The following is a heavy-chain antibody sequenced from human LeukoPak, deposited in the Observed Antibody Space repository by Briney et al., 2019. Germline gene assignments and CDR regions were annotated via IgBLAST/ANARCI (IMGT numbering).Heavy chain of an antibody. CDR2: ISGSGGST. J-gene: IGHJ5*02. Sequence: PGRSLRLSCAASGFTFSSYAMHWVRQAPGKGLEWVSAISGSGGSTYYADSVKGRFTISRDNSKNTLYLQMNSLRAEDTAVYYCAKVPHEYSSGWYSGKFDPWGQGSLVTVSS. V-gene: IGHV3-23*01. CDR3: AKVPHEYSSGWYSGKFDP. D-gene: IGHD6-19*01. CDR1: GFTFSSYA.